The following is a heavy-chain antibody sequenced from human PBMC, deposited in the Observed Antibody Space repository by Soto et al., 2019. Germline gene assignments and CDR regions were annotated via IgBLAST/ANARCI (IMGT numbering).Heavy chain of an antibody. CDR1: GFTYSSYS. D-gene: IGHD6-13*01. CDR2: ISSSSSTK. J-gene: IGHJ5*02. Sequence: GGSLRLSCAASGFTYSSYSMNWVRQAPGKGLEWVSYISSSSSTKYYADSVKGRFTISRDNAKNSLYLQMNSLRAEDTAVYYCARHPERIAQIGWFDPWGQGTLVTVSS. V-gene: IGHV3-48*01. CDR3: ARHPERIAQIGWFDP.